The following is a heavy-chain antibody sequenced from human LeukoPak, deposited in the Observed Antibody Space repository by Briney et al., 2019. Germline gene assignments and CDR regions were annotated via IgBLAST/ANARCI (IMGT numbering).Heavy chain of an antibody. CDR1: GGSISSYY. CDR2: IYYSGST. CDR3: ARSSVSWYVSPNPHWFDP. J-gene: IGHJ5*02. Sequence: SETLSLTCTVSGGSISSYYWSWIRQPPGKGLEWIGYIYYSGSTNYNPSLKSRVTISVDTSRNQFSLKLSSVTAADTAVYYCARSSVSWYVSPNPHWFDPWGQGTLVTVSS. D-gene: IGHD6-13*01. V-gene: IGHV4-59*01.